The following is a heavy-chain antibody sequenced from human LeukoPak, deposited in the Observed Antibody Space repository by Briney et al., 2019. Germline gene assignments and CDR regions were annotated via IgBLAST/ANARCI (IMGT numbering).Heavy chain of an antibody. CDR1: GFTFSSYE. J-gene: IGHJ5*02. V-gene: IGHV3-48*03. CDR2: ISSSGNTI. Sequence: GGSLRLSCAASGFTFSSYEMNWVRQAPGKGLEWVSYISSSGNTIYYADSVKGRFTISRDNAKNSLYLQMNSLRAEDTAVYYCARDLEGGYCSSTSCYGHWFDPWGQGTLVTVSS. CDR3: ARDLEGGYCSSTSCYGHWFDP. D-gene: IGHD2-2*01.